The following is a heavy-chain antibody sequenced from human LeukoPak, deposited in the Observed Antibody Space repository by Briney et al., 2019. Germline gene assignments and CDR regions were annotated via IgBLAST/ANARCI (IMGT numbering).Heavy chain of an antibody. J-gene: IGHJ6*02. D-gene: IGHD4-17*01. CDR1: GGSFSGYY. CDR3: ASGDYGDSYGMDV. CDR2: INHSGST. Sequence: ASETPSLTCAVYGGSFSGYYWSWIRQPPGKGLEWIGEINHSGSTNYNPSLKSRVTISVDTSKNQFSLKLSSVTAADTAVYYCASGDYGDSYGMDVWGQGTTVTVSS. V-gene: IGHV4-34*01.